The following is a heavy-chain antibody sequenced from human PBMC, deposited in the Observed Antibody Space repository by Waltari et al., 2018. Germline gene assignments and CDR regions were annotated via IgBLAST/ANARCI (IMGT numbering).Heavy chain of an antibody. Sequence: QVQLQESGPGLVKPSETLSLTCTVSGGSISSYYWSWIRQPPGKGLEWIGYIYYSGSTNYHPSLKSRVTISVDTSKNQFSLKLSSVTAADTAVYYCARNYYGSGSLTDWGQGTLVTVSS. CDR2: IYYSGST. V-gene: IGHV4-59*01. J-gene: IGHJ4*02. CDR3: ARNYYGSGSLTD. CDR1: GGSISSYY. D-gene: IGHD3-10*01.